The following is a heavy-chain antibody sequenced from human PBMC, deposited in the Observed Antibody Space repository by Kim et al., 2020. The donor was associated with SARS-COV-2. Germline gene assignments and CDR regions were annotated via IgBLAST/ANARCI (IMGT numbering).Heavy chain of an antibody. J-gene: IGHJ4*02. Sequence: GGSLRLSCAASGFTFSTYAMNWVRQAPGKGLEWVASVIGNGVNTYHAASVKGRFSISRDNSKNTLHLQMSSLRADDTAVYYCAKAPLGSCSGATCYYFDFWGQGNPVIVSS. D-gene: IGHD2-15*01. CDR2: VIGNGVNT. CDR3: AKAPLGSCSGATCYYFDF. CDR1: GFTFSTYA. V-gene: IGHV3-23*01.